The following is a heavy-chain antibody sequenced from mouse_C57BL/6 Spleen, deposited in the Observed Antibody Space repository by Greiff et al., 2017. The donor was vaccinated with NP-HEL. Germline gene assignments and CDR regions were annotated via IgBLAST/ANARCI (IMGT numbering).Heavy chain of an antibody. Sequence: QVQLQQPGAELVKPGASVKLSCKASGYTFTSYWMHWVKQRPGQGLEWIGMIHPNSGSTNYNEKFKSKATLTVDKSSSTAYMQLSSLTSEDAAVDYCARLDSYGGSYGDFYCAMDDWGQGTSVTVSS. CDR1: GYTFTSYW. CDR3: ARLDSYGGSYGDFYCAMDD. J-gene: IGHJ4*01. V-gene: IGHV1-64*01. D-gene: IGHD1-1*01. CDR2: IHPNSGST.